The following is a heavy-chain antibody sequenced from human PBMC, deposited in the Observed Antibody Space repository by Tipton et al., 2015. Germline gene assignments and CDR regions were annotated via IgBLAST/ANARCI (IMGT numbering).Heavy chain of an antibody. CDR1: GGSISSSSYY. V-gene: IGHV4-39*07. CDR2: IYYSGST. D-gene: IGHD3-22*01. Sequence: TLSLTCNVSGGSISSSSYYRGWIRQPPGKGLEWIGSIYYSGSTYYNPSLKSRVTISVDTSKNQFSLNLSSVTAADTAVYYCARVRYDSSGYQNWYFDLWGRGTLVTVSS. CDR3: ARVRYDSSGYQNWYFDL. J-gene: IGHJ2*01.